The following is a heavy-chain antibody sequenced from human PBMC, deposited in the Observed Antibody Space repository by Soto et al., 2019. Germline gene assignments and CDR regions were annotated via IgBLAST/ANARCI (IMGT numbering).Heavy chain of an antibody. D-gene: IGHD6-19*01. CDR2: IYYSGST. J-gene: IGHJ4*02. Sequence: SETLSLTCTVSGGSISSYYWSWIRQPPGKGLEWIGYIYYSGSTNYNPSLKSRVTISVDTSKNQFSLKLSSVTAADTAVYYCARYIAVASFFDYWGQGTLVTAPQ. CDR3: ARYIAVASFFDY. V-gene: IGHV4-59*08. CDR1: GGSISSYY.